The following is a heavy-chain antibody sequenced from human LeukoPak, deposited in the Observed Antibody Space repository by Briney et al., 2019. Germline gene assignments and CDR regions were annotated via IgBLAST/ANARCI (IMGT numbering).Heavy chain of an antibody. D-gene: IGHD3-10*01. CDR3: ARDSLMLRGPLVIYYFDF. J-gene: IGHJ4*02. Sequence: GGSLRLSCAASDFSFITYAMSWVRQAPGKGLEWVSTISGVGDATYYADSVKGRFTISRDNSKNTVDLLMNSLGAEDTAVYYCARDSLMLRGPLVIYYFDFWGQGTLVTVSS. V-gene: IGHV3-23*01. CDR1: DFSFITYA. CDR2: ISGVGDAT.